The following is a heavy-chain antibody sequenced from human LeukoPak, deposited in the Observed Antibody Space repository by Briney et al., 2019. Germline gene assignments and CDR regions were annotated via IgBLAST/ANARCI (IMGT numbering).Heavy chain of an antibody. CDR1: GFTFSDYY. D-gene: IGHD2-2*01. J-gene: IGHJ4*02. CDR2: ISSNGSIM. V-gene: IGHV3-11*01. Sequence: GGSLRLSCGASGFTFSDYYMSWIRQAPGKGLEWVSYISSNGSIMNYADSVKGRFTISRDNAKNSLYLQMNSLRVEDTAVYYCASTRMFDHWGQGTLVTVSS. CDR3: ASTRMFDH.